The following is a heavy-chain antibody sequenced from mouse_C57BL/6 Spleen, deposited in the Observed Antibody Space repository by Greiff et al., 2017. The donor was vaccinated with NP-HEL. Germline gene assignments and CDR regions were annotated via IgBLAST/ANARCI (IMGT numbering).Heavy chain of an antibody. D-gene: IGHD2-1*01. J-gene: IGHJ2*01. Sequence: EVQLQESGAELVRPGASVKLSCTASGFNIKDDYMHWVKQRPEQGLEWIGWIDPENGDTEYASKFQGKATITADTSSNTAYLQLSSLTSEDTAVYYCTTADYGNFDYWGQGTTLTVSS. CDR1: GFNIKDDY. CDR2: IDPENGDT. V-gene: IGHV14-4*01. CDR3: TTADYGNFDY.